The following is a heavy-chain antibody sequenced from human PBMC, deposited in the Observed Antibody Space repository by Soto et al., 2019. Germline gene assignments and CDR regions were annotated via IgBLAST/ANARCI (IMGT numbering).Heavy chain of an antibody. CDR3: SRFIMVGGWFDPNYYHGMDV. Sequence: QVQLVQSGAEVKKPGASVTVSCKTSGYTFSNYGINWVRQAPGQGLEWMGWISGYNSNTNYAQTVQGRVNMTTDTSTGTVYMELRSLKSDDTAIYYCSRFIMVGGWFDPNYYHGMDVWGQGTTVTVSS. D-gene: IGHD6-19*01. V-gene: IGHV1-18*01. CDR2: ISGYNSNT. J-gene: IGHJ6*02. CDR1: GYTFSNYG.